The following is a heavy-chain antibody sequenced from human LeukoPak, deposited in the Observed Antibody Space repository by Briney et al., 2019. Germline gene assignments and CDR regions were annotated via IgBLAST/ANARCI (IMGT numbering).Heavy chain of an antibody. D-gene: IGHD2-2*02. CDR1: GFTFDDYA. CDR2: ISWDGGST. J-gene: IGHJ6*03. V-gene: IGHV3-43D*04. CDR3: AKDALDIVVVPAAINYYYYYMDV. Sequence: GGSLRLSCAASGFTFDDYAMHWVRQAPGKGLEWVSLISWDGGSTYYADSVNGRFTISRDNSKSSLYLQMNSLRAEDTALYYCAKDALDIVVVPAAINYYYYYMDVWGKGTTVTVSS.